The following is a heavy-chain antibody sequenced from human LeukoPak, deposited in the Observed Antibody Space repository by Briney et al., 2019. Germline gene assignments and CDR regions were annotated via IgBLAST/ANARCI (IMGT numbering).Heavy chain of an antibody. CDR3: ARDQNYYDSSGFNYFPH. D-gene: IGHD3-22*01. Sequence: GASVKVSCKASGYTFTSYAISWVRQAPGQGFEGMGWISPYSGYTDYAQNLQGRLTMTTDTSTTTAYMELRSLRSDDTAIYYCARDQNYYDSSGFNYFPHWGQGTLVTVSS. CDR2: ISPYSGYT. V-gene: IGHV1-18*01. J-gene: IGHJ1*01. CDR1: GYTFTSYA.